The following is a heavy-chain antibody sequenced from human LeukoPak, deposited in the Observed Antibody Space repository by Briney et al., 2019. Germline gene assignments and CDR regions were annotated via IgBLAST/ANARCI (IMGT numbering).Heavy chain of an antibody. CDR2: IRSKAHRVTT. CDR3: TRDRPYYDILAGYYWGDSGYYFGY. D-gene: IGHD3-9*01. CDR1: GFTFGDFA. Sequence: GRSLTLSWTVSGFTFGDFAMSWFRHAPGKGLGWVGFIRSKAHRVTTESAASVKGRLPISRDDSKSNSYLQMNSLKTECTAVYYCTRDRPYYDILAGYYWGDSGYYFGYWGEGTLVTVSS. V-gene: IGHV3-49*03. J-gene: IGHJ4*02.